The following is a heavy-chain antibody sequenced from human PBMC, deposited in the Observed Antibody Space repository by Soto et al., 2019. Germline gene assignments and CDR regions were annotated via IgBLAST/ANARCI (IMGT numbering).Heavy chain of an antibody. J-gene: IGHJ4*02. V-gene: IGHV3-30-3*01. CDR2: ISYDGSNK. D-gene: IGHD6-13*01. CDR1: GFTFSSYA. Sequence: QVQLVESGGGVVQPGRSLRLSCAASGFTFSSYAMHWVRQAPGKGLEWVAVISYDGSNKYYADSVKGRFTISRDNXKXXLYLQMNSLRAEDTAVYYCAFPGLSSSWSRGSFDYWGQGTLVTVSS. CDR3: AFPGLSSSWSRGSFDY.